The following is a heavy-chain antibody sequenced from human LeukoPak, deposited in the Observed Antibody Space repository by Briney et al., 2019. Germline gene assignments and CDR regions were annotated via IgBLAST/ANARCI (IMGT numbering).Heavy chain of an antibody. Sequence: PGGSLRLSCAASGFTFSSYSMNWVRQAPGKGLEWVSAISDSAGSTYYADSVKGRFTISRDNSKNTLYLQMNSLRAEDTAVYYCAKVGMVRYYYYYMDVWGKGTTVTISS. CDR3: AKVGMVRYYYYYMDV. CDR2: ISDSAGST. V-gene: IGHV3-23*01. CDR1: GFTFSSYS. J-gene: IGHJ6*03. D-gene: IGHD3-3*01.